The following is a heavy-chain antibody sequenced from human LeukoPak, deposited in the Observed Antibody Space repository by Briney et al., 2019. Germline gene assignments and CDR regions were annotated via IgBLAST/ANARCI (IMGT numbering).Heavy chain of an antibody. CDR1: GGSISSYY. CDR2: IYYSGST. V-gene: IGHV4-59*01. CDR3: ARDPTYYYDSSGPGVDY. Sequence: SETLSLTCTVSGGSISSYYWSWIRQPPGKGLEWIGYIYYSGSTNYNPSLKSRVTISVDTSKNQFSLKLSSVTAADTAVYYCARDPTYYYDSSGPGVDYWGQGTLVTVSS. D-gene: IGHD3-22*01. J-gene: IGHJ4*02.